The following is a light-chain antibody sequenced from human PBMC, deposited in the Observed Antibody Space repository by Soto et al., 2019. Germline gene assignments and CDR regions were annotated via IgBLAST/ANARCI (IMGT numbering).Light chain of an antibody. Sequence: EIVLTQSPVTLSLSPGERATLSCRASQSVSSYLAWYQQRPGQAPRLLIYDASNRATGIPARFSGSGSGTDFTLTISSLEFEDSAIYYCQQRSNWPLITFGQGTRLEI. CDR3: QQRSNWPLIT. CDR2: DAS. V-gene: IGKV3-11*01. CDR1: QSVSSY. J-gene: IGKJ5*01.